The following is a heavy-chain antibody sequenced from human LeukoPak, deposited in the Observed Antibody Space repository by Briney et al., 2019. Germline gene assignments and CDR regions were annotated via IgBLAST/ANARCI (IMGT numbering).Heavy chain of an antibody. CDR2: INPNSGGT. J-gene: IGHJ4*02. D-gene: IGHD3-10*01. V-gene: IGHV1-2*06. CDR1: GYTFTGYY. Sequence: RRASVKVSCKASGYTFTGYYMNWVRQAPGQGLEWMGRINPNSGGTNYAQKFQDRVTMTRDTSISTAYMELSRLRSDDTAVYYCARSVRGVAYYFDYWGQGTLVTVSS. CDR3: ARSVRGVAYYFDY.